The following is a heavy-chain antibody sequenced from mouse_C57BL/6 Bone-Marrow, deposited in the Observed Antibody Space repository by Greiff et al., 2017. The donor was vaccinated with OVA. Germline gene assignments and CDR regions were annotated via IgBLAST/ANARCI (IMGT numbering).Heavy chain of an antibody. Sequence: QVQLQQPGAELVMPGASVKLSCKASGYTFTSYWMHWVKQRPGQGLEWIGEIDPSGSYTNYNQKFKGKSTLTVDKSSSTACMQLSSLTSEDSAVYYCARAPNYYGSSYPFAYWGQGTLVTVSA. D-gene: IGHD1-1*01. J-gene: IGHJ3*01. CDR3: ARAPNYYGSSYPFAY. V-gene: IGHV1-69*01. CDR1: GYTFTSYW. CDR2: IDPSGSYT.